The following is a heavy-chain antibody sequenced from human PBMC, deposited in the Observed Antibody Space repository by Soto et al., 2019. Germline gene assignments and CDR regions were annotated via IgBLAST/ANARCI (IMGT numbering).Heavy chain of an antibody. V-gene: IGHV3-33*01. CDR3: ARDADENDILTGPPYYYYGMDV. CDR1: GFTFSSYG. CDR2: IWYDGSNK. D-gene: IGHD3-9*01. Sequence: GGSLRLSCAASGFTFSSYGMHWVRQAPGKGLEWVAVIWYDGSNKYYADSVKGRFTISRDNSKNTLYLQMNSLRAEDTAVYYCARDADENDILTGPPYYYYGMDVWGQGTTVTVSS. J-gene: IGHJ6*02.